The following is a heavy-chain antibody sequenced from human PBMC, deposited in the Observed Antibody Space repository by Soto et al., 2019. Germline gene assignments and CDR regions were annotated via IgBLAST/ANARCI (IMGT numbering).Heavy chain of an antibody. CDR1: GGSIISGGYY. Sequence: SDTLSLTCTVSGGSIISGGYYWSWIRQHPGKGLEWIGYIYYSGSTYYNPSLKSRVTISVDTSKNQFSLKLSSVTAADTAVYYCAIFRGYSYGNNWLDPWGQGTLVTVSS. CDR3: AIFRGYSYGNNWLDP. D-gene: IGHD5-18*01. V-gene: IGHV4-31*03. J-gene: IGHJ5*02. CDR2: IYYSGST.